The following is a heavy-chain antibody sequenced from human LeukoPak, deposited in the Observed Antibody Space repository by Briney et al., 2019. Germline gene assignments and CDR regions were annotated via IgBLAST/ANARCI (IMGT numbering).Heavy chain of an antibody. CDR3: ASSIAVARFDY. CDR2: IYYSGST. CDR1: GGSISSYY. J-gene: IGHJ4*02. V-gene: IGHV4-59*01. Sequence: SETLSLTCTVSGGSISSYYWSWIRQAPGKGLEWIGYIYYSGSTNYNPSLKSRVTISVDTSKNQFSLKLSSVTAADTAVYYCASSIAVARFDYWGQGTLVTVSS. D-gene: IGHD6-19*01.